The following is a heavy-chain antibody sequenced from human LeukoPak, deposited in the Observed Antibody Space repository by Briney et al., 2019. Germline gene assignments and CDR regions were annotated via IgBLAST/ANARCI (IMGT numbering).Heavy chain of an antibody. CDR3: ARTVSGYYFDA. CDR1: SGSTNGYY. CDR2: VAYSGAT. V-gene: IGHV4-59*01. Sequence: SETLSLTCTVSSGSTNGYYWSWLRQPPGKRLEWIGYVAYSGATNYNLSFKSRVTISLDTSKTQFSLKLSSVTAADTAFYYCARTVSGYYFDAGGPGTLVTVSS. D-gene: IGHD5-12*01. J-gene: IGHJ5*02.